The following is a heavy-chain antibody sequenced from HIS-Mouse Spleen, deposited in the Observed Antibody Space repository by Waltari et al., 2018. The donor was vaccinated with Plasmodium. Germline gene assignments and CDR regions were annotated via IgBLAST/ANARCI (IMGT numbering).Heavy chain of an antibody. CDR2: INHSGST. Sequence: QVQLQQWGAGLLKPSETLSLTCAVYVGSFSVYYWSWIRQPPGKGLEWIGEINHSGSTNYNPSLKSRVTISVDTSKNQFSLKLSSVTAADTAVYYCARGYSNYDAFDIWGQGPMVTVSS. J-gene: IGHJ3*02. CDR1: VGSFSVYY. V-gene: IGHV4-34*01. D-gene: IGHD4-4*01. CDR3: ARGYSNYDAFDI.